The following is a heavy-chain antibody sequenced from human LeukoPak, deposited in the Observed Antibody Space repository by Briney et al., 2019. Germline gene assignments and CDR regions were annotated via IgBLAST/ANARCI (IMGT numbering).Heavy chain of an antibody. CDR2: IYYSGST. V-gene: IGHV4-30-4*08. Sequence: PSETLSLTCTVSGGSISSGDYYWSWIRQPPGKGLEWIGYIYYSGSTYYNPSLKSRVTISVDTSKNQFSLKLSSVIAADTAVYYCARLMITFGGVIAPFDYWGQGTLVTVSS. CDR3: ARLMITFGGVIAPFDY. D-gene: IGHD3-16*02. J-gene: IGHJ4*02. CDR1: GGSISSGDYY.